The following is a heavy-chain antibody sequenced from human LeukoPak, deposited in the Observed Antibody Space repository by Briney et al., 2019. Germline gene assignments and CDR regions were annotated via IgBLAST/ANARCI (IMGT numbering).Heavy chain of an antibody. J-gene: IGHJ4*02. CDR3: AREESIGSYQFLNEY. V-gene: IGHV1-46*01. Sequence: ASVKVSCKASGYTFTSYYMHWVRQAPGQGLGWMGIINPSGGSTSYAQKLQGRVTMTTDTSTSTAYMELRSLRSDDTAMYYCAREESIGSYQFLNEYWGQGTLVTVSS. CDR2: INPSGGST. D-gene: IGHD1-26*01. CDR1: GYTFTSYY.